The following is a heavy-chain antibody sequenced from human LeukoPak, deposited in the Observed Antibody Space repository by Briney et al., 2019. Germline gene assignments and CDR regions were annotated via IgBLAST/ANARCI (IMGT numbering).Heavy chain of an antibody. CDR1: GDSFTFTGHA. V-gene: IGHV1-69*01. CDR3: AGFFYDNSGDAFDI. J-gene: IGHJ3*02. D-gene: IGHD3-22*01. CDR2: LIPIYGSA. Sequence: SVTVSCKASGDSFTFTGHASSWVRQAPGQGLEWMGGLIPIYGSANYAQKFQGRLTITSDESTRTVYMELSSLRPEDSAVHYCAGFFYDNSGDAFDIWGQGTMVTVSS.